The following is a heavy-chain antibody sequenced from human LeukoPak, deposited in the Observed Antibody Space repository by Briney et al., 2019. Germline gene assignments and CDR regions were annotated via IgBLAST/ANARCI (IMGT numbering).Heavy chain of an antibody. CDR3: ARLRIAANWFDP. CDR1: GGPISSYY. Sequence: SETLSLTCSLCGGPISSYYGRWLRQPPGKGLEWIGYIYYSGSTNYNPSLQSRVTISVDTSKSQFSLKLSSVTAADTAVYYCARLRIAANWFDPWGQGTLVTVSS. V-gene: IGHV4-59*08. J-gene: IGHJ5*02. CDR2: IYYSGST. D-gene: IGHD6-6*01.